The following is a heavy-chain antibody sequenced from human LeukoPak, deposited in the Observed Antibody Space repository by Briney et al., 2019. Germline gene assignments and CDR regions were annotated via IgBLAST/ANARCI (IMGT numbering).Heavy chain of an antibody. Sequence: PSETLSLTCTVSGGSISSSSYYWGWIRQPPGKGLEWIGSIYYSGSTYYNSSLKSRVTISVDTSKNQFSLKLSSVTAADTAVYYCAGDILTGYWKSSDYWGQGTLVTVSS. CDR3: AGDILTGYWKSSDY. J-gene: IGHJ4*02. D-gene: IGHD3-9*01. V-gene: IGHV4-39*07. CDR1: GGSISSSSYY. CDR2: IYYSGST.